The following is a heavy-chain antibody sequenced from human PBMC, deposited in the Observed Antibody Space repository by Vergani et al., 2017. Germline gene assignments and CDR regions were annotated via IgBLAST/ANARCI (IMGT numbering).Heavy chain of an antibody. V-gene: IGHV3-30*02. CDR1: GFTFCSYG. Sequence: QVQLVESGGGVVQPGGSLRLSCAASGFTFCSYGMHWVCQAPGKGLEWVAFIRYDGSNKYYADSVKGRFTISRDNSKDTLYLQMNSLRTEDTAVYYCAKQASSGWYGHFQHWGQGTLVTVSS. D-gene: IGHD6-19*01. CDR2: IRYDGSNK. J-gene: IGHJ1*01. CDR3: AKQASSGWYGHFQH.